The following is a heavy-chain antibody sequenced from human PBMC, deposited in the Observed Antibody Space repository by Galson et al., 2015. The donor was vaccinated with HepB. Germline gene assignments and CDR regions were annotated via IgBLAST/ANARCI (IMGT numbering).Heavy chain of an antibody. Sequence: SVKVSGKASGYTFTGYYMHWVRQAPGQGLEWMGWINPNSGGTNYAQKFQGRVTMTRDTSTSTAYMELSSQRSEDIDVYYCARHTPVTTSYFDYWGQGTLVTVSS. CDR1: GYTFTGYY. D-gene: IGHD4-17*01. V-gene: IGHV1-2*02. CDR3: ARHTPVTTSYFDY. J-gene: IGHJ4*02. CDR2: INPNSGGT.